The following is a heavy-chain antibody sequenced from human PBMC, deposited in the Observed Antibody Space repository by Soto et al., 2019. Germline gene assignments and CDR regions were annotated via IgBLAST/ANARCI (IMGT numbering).Heavy chain of an antibody. D-gene: IGHD3-10*01. CDR3: ARVRGMYYYGTGTFYNAPDY. V-gene: IGHV3-48*02. Sequence: GGSLRLSCAASGFDFSTYSMNWVRQAPGKGLEWISYIDSGSNTIYYADSVKGRFTISRDDAKASLFLQMNSLSDEDSAVYYCARVRGMYYYGTGTFYNAPDYWGQGTLVTVSS. CDR2: IDSGSNTI. J-gene: IGHJ4*02. CDR1: GFDFSTYS.